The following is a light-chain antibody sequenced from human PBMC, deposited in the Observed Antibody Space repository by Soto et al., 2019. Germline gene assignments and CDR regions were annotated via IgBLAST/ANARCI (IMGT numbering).Light chain of an antibody. V-gene: IGKV1-5*01. CDR1: QSISNR. Sequence: DIQMTQSPSTLSASVGDRVTITCRASQSISNRLAWYQQKPGKAPKALIYDASSLESGVPSRFSSRGSTTEFILTISSLQPDVFASYCCQHYGGMWTFGQGTKVDIK. J-gene: IGKJ1*01. CDR2: DAS. CDR3: QHYGGMWT.